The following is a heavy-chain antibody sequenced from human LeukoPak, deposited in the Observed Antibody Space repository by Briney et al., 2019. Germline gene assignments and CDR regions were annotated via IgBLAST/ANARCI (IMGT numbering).Heavy chain of an antibody. J-gene: IGHJ4*02. D-gene: IGHD6-19*01. CDR2: TYYRSKWYN. CDR3: ARDFGTTGWHTFDY. Sequence: SQTLSLTCVVSGDSVSSKNGAWNWIRQSPSRDLEWLGRTYYRSKWYNDYAESMEGRMTISQDTSKNQYSLHLNSVTPDDTAVYCARDFGTTGWHTFDYWGQGTLVTVSS. V-gene: IGHV6-1*01. CDR1: GDSVSSKNGA.